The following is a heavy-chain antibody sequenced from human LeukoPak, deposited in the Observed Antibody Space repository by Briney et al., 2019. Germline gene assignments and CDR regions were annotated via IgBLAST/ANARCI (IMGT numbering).Heavy chain of an antibody. J-gene: IGHJ5*02. CDR1: GFTFSSYW. D-gene: IGHD2-2*01. CDR3: ARDDCSSISCYHNWFDP. V-gene: IGHV3-7*01. Sequence: ASLRLSCAASGFTFSSYWMSWVRQAPGKGLEWLANIKQDGSEKYYVDSLKGRFTISRDNAKNSLYLQMNSLRAEDTAVYYCARDDCSSISCYHNWFDPWGQGTLVTVSS. CDR2: IKQDGSEK.